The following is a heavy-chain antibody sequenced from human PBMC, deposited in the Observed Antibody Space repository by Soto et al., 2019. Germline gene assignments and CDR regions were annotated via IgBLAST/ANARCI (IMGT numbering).Heavy chain of an antibody. J-gene: IGHJ1*01. Sequence: EVQLVESGGGLVQPGRSLRLSCAASGFAFDQYAMHWVRQAPGKGLEWVSVLSWNSGNIGYADSVKGRFTISRDNAKNSLYLQMTSLRAEDTALYYCAKALGSSFLYNAEYFHYWGQGTLVTVSS. CDR1: GFAFDQYA. V-gene: IGHV3-9*01. CDR2: LSWNSGNI. D-gene: IGHD3-3*01. CDR3: AKALGSSFLYNAEYFHY.